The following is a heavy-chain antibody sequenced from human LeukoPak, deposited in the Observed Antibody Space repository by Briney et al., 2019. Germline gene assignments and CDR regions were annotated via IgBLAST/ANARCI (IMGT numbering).Heavy chain of an antibody. J-gene: IGHJ6*04. CDR2: ISYDGSNK. Sequence: GGSLRLSCAASGFTFSSYAMHWVRQAPGKGLEWVAVISYDGSNKYYADSVKGRFTISTDNSKNTLYLQMNSLSAEDTAVYYCARELWFGELSYYYYYGMDVWGKGTTVTVSS. CDR1: GFTFSSYA. CDR3: ARELWFGELSYYYYYGMDV. V-gene: IGHV3-30*04. D-gene: IGHD3-10*01.